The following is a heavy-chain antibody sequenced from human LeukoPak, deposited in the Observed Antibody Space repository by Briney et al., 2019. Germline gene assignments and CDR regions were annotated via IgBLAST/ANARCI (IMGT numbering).Heavy chain of an antibody. CDR1: GGSISSGGYS. V-gene: IGHV4-30-2*01. J-gene: IGHJ4*02. CDR3: AGRPYYDTAKFDY. D-gene: IGHD3-22*01. CDR2: IYHSGST. Sequence: PSQTLSLTCAVSGGSISSGGYSWSWVRQPPGKGLEWIGYIYHSGSTYYNPSLKSRVTISVDRSKNQFSLKLSSVTAADTAVYYCAGRPYYDTAKFDYWGQGTLVTVSS.